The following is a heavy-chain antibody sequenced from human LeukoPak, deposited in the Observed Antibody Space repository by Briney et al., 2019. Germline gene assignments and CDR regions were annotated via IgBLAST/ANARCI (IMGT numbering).Heavy chain of an antibody. Sequence: GGSLRLSCAVSGFTFRAYSMIWGRQAPGKGLEWVSSISTRSSSIYYGDSVKGRFTVSRDNTKNSLFLQMNSLRAEDTAVYYCAREGIVTSHFDYWGQGILVTVSS. CDR2: ISTRSSSI. V-gene: IGHV3-21*01. CDR1: GFTFRAYS. J-gene: IGHJ4*02. D-gene: IGHD1-26*01. CDR3: AREGIVTSHFDY.